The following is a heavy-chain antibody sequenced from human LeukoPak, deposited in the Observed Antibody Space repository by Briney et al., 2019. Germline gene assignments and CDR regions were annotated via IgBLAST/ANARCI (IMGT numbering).Heavy chain of an antibody. CDR1: GGSISSDY. V-gene: IGHV4-59*08. CDR2: IYYSGRT. J-gene: IGHJ6*02. CDR3: ARHVSDYGDSGPGMDV. Sequence: SETLSLTCTVSGGSISSDYWSWIRQPPGKGLEWIGYIYYSGRTNYNPSLKSRVTISVDTSKNQFSLKLSSVTAADTAVYYCARHVSDYGDSGPGMDVWGQGTTVTVSS. D-gene: IGHD4-17*01.